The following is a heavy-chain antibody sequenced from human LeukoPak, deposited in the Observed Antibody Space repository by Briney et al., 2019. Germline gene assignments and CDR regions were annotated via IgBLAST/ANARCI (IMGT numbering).Heavy chain of an antibody. CDR3: ARGVGATTLPGYNWFDP. CDR1: GGSFSGYY. J-gene: IGHJ5*02. V-gene: IGHV4-34*01. Sequence: SETLSLTCAVYGGSFSGYYWSWIRQPPGKGLEWIGEINHSGSTNYNPSLKSRVTISVDTSKNQFSLKLRSVTAADTAVYYCARGVGATTLPGYNWFDPWGQGTLVTVSS. CDR2: INHSGST. D-gene: IGHD1-26*01.